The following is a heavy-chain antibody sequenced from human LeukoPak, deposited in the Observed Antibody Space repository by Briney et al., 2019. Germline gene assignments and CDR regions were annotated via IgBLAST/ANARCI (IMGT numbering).Heavy chain of an antibody. V-gene: IGHV3-7*01. D-gene: IGHD3-22*01. J-gene: IGHJ4*02. CDR1: GFSFGSYW. CDR2: IKQDGSET. Sequence: PGGSLRLSCAASGFSFGSYWMNWVRRAPGKGLEWVANIKQDGSETHYVDSVRGRFTISRDNSKNTLYLQMNSLRTDDTAVYYCAKGGYSYDSSGHNYLDYWGQGTLVTVSS. CDR3: AKGGYSYDSSGHNYLDY.